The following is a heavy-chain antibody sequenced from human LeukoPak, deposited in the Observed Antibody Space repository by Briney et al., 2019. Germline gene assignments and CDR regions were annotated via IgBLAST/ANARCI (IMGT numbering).Heavy chain of an antibody. CDR1: GFTISNHW. J-gene: IGHJ4*02. D-gene: IGHD5-24*01. Sequence: GGSLRLSCAASGFTISNHWMTWVRQAPGKGLEWVANIKQDGSEKYYVDSVKGRFTISRDNAKNSLYLQMNSLRAEDTAVYYCARDKIGYKAVPGGYWGQGTLVTVSS. CDR2: IKQDGSEK. CDR3: ARDKIGYKAVPGGY. V-gene: IGHV3-7*01.